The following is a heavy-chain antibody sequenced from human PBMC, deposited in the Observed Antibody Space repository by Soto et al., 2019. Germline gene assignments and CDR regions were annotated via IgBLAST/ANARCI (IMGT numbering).Heavy chain of an antibody. Sequence: PVGSLRLSCTASGFTFSYHDMHWVRQAPGKGLEWLAAIRNDGTVRNYADAAKGRFTISRDNSKSTLYLDVNNLRPEDTAVYYCATKKIDDFDYWGQGTLVTVSS. J-gene: IGHJ4*02. V-gene: IGHV3-30*02. CDR1: GFTFSYHD. CDR2: IRNDGTVR. CDR3: ATKKIDDFDY.